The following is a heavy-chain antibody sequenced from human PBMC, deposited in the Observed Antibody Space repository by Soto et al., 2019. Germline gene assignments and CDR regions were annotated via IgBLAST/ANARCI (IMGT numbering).Heavy chain of an antibody. D-gene: IGHD4-17*01. J-gene: IGHJ4*02. CDR3: TTVSPTVVSPFDY. Sequence: GGSLRLSCAASGFTFSNAWMSWVRQAPGKGLEWVGRIKSKTDGGTTDYAAPVKGSFTISRDDSKNTLYLQMNSLKTEDTAVYYCTTVSPTVVSPFDYWGQGTLVTVSS. CDR1: GFTFSNAW. V-gene: IGHV3-15*01. CDR2: IKSKTDGGTT.